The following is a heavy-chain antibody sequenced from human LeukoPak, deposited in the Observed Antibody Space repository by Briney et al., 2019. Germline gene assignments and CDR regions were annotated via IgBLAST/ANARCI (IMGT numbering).Heavy chain of an antibody. J-gene: IGHJ1*01. CDR3: ATLRYCSGGSCFPKYFQH. CDR1: GGSISTYY. V-gene: IGHV4-59*08. Sequence: PSETLSLTCTVTGGSISTYYCSWIRQPPGKGLEWIGYIYYSGSTGYNPSLKSRVTISVDTSKNQFSLKLTSVTAADTAMYYCATLRYCSGGSCFPKYFQHWGQGTLVTVSS. D-gene: IGHD2-15*01. CDR2: IYYSGST.